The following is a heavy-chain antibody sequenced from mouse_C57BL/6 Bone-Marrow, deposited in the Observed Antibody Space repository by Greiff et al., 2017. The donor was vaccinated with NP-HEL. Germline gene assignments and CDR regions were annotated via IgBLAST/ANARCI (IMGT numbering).Heavy chain of an antibody. CDR2: ISNLAYSI. Sequence: EVQLVESGGGLVQPGGSLKLSCAASGFTFSDYGMAWVRQAPRKGPEWVAFISNLAYSIYYADTVTGRFTIAIENAKNTLYLEMSSLRSEDTAMYYCARQGVYYGTLYAMDYWGQGTSVTVSS. CDR1: GFTFSDYG. V-gene: IGHV5-15*01. CDR3: ARQGVYYGTLYAMDY. J-gene: IGHJ4*01. D-gene: IGHD1-1*01.